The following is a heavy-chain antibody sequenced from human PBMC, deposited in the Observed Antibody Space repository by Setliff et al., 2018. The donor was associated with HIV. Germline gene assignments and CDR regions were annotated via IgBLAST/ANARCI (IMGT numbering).Heavy chain of an antibody. D-gene: IGHD5-18*01. CDR3: AKVGRGYSYGFHAFDI. CDR2: ISSDGGTI. V-gene: IGHV3-11*04. Sequence: GGSLRLSCAASGFTFSDYYMSWIRQAPGKGLDWVSSISSDGGTIYYADSVKGRFTISRDKNSLYLQMNSLRAEDTAVYYCAKVGRGYSYGFHAFDIWGQGTMVTVSS. CDR1: GFTFSDYY. J-gene: IGHJ3*02.